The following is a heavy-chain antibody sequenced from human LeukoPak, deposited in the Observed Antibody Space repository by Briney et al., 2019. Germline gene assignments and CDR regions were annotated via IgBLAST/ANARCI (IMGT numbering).Heavy chain of an antibody. J-gene: IGHJ4*02. CDR2: IRSDGSIT. CDR1: GFTFSSYA. D-gene: IGHD2-15*01. V-gene: IGHV3-23*01. CDR3: AKRSCSGGSCNFDH. Sequence: PGGSLRLSCAASGFTFSSYAMSWVRQAPGKGLEWVSAIRSDGSITNYADSVKGRFTISRDNSKNTLDLQMNSLRADDTAVYHCAKRSCSGGSCNFDHWGQGTLVTVSS.